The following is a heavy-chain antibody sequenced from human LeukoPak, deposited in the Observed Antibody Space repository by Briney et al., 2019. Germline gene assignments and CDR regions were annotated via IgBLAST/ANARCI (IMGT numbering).Heavy chain of an antibody. Sequence: GRSLRLSCAASGFTFSSYAMHWVRQAPGKGLEWEAAISYDGSNKYYADSVKGRFTISRDNSKNTLYLQMNSLRAEDTAVYYCARDGGPYGSGRRGTFDPWGQGTLVTVSS. V-gene: IGHV3-30*01. D-gene: IGHD3-10*01. J-gene: IGHJ5*02. CDR1: GFTFSSYA. CDR2: ISYDGSNK. CDR3: ARDGGPYGSGRRGTFDP.